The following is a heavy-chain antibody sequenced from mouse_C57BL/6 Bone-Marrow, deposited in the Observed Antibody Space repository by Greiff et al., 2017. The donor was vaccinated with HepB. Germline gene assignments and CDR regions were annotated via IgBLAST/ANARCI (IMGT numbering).Heavy chain of an antibody. CDR3: ARHGIPMDY. Sequence: EVQLVESGGDLVKPGGSLKLSCAASGFTFSSYGMSWVRQTPDKRLEWVATISSGGSYTYYPDSVKGRFTISRDNAKNTLYLHMSSLKSEDTAMYYCARHGIPMDYWGQGTSVTVSS. J-gene: IGHJ4*01. CDR1: GFTFSSYG. CDR2: ISSGGSYT. V-gene: IGHV5-6*01.